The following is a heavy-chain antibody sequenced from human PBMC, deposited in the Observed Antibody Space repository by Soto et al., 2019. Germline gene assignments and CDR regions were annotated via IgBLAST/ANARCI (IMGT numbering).Heavy chain of an antibody. J-gene: IGHJ6*02. CDR2: TNPNSGNT. V-gene: IGHV1-8*01. CDR3: ARSRGYTYEHYGMDV. CDR1: GGSFRRND. D-gene: IGHD5-18*01. Sequence: ASVKVSCKASGGSFRRNDIMWVRQAAGQGLEWMGWTNPNSGNTARAQKFQGRVTMTRSTSISTAYMELSSLRSDDTAVYYCARSRGYTYEHYGMDVWGQGTKVTVYS.